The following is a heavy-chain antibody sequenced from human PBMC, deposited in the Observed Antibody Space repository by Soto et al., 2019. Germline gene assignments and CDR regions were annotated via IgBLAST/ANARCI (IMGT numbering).Heavy chain of an antibody. CDR1: GFTFSDYA. J-gene: IGHJ4*01. D-gene: IGHD6-19*01. Sequence: VQLVESGGGVVQPGRSLRLSCAASGFTFSDYAMHSVRQAPGKGLEWVAVVSHDGRNTHYADSVKGRFPITRDSSKKTVSLEMPSLRAEDRAVYYCAKGGRQWLVTSDFNYWGHGALVTVSS. V-gene: IGHV3-30*18. CDR3: AKGGRQWLVTSDFNY. CDR2: VSHDGRNT.